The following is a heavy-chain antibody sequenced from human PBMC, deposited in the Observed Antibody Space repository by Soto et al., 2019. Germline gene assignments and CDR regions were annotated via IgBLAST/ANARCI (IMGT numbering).Heavy chain of an antibody. D-gene: IGHD6-6*01. CDR3: AGGGSSSGKVEDYYYGMDV. V-gene: IGHV4-31*03. J-gene: IGHJ6*02. CDR1: GGSISSGGYC. CDR2: IYYSGST. Sequence: SETLSLTCTVSGGSISSGGYCWSWIRQHPGKGLEWIGYIYYSGSTYYNPSLKSRVTISVDTSKNQFSLKLSSVTAADTAVYYCAGGGSSSGKVEDYYYGMDVWGQGTTVTVSS.